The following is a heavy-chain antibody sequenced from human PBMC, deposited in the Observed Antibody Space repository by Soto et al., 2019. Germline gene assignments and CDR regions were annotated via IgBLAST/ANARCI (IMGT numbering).Heavy chain of an antibody. CDR2: ISGSGGST. V-gene: IGHV3-23*01. Sequence: EVQLLESVGGLVQPGGSPRLSCAASGFTFSSYAMSWVRQAAGKGLEWVSAISGSGGSTYYADSVKGRFTISRDNSKNTLYLQMNSLRAEDTAVYYCAKVFRVLTTEGSWGQGTLVTVSS. CDR1: GFTFSSYA. CDR3: AKVFRVLTTEGS. J-gene: IGHJ4*02. D-gene: IGHD4-17*01.